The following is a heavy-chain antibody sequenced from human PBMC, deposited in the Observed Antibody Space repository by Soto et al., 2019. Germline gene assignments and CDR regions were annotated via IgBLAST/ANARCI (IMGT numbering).Heavy chain of an antibody. CDR3: VRDSNWSLDY. CDR1: GFTFSKHW. J-gene: IGHJ4*02. V-gene: IGHV3-74*01. D-gene: IGHD6-13*01. CDR2: IKTDGSFT. Sequence: GGSLRLSCAASGFTFSKHWMHWVRQAPGKGLVWVSHIKTDGSFTRDADSLKGRFTISRDNARNTLYLQMNGLRAEDTAIYYCVRDSNWSLDYWGQGTLVTVSS.